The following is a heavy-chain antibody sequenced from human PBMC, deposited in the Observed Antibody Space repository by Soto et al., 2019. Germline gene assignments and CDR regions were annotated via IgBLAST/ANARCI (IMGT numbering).Heavy chain of an antibody. V-gene: IGHV4-39*01. CDR3: ASPQRYYYGSGSYSDYFDY. Sequence: PSETLSLTCTVSGGSISSSSYYWGWIRQPPGKGLEWIGSIYYSGSTYYNPPLKSRVTISLDTSKNQFSLKLSSVTAADTAVYYCASPQRYYYGSGSYSDYFDYWGQGTLVTVSS. D-gene: IGHD3-10*01. J-gene: IGHJ4*02. CDR1: GGSISSSSYY. CDR2: IYYSGST.